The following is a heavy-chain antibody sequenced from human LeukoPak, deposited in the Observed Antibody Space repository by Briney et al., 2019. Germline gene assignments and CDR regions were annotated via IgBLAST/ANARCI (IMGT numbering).Heavy chain of an antibody. D-gene: IGHD3-3*01. J-gene: IGHJ3*02. CDR3: AKDHDGWTIDVTYYDFWSGPEDAFDI. Sequence: GRSLRLSCAASGFTFSSYGMHWVRQAPGKGLEWVAVISYDGSNKYYADSVKGRFTISRDNSKNTLYLQMNSLRAEDTAVYYCAKDHDGWTIDVTYYDFWSGPEDAFDIWGQGTMVTVSS. V-gene: IGHV3-30*18. CDR2: ISYDGSNK. CDR1: GFTFSSYG.